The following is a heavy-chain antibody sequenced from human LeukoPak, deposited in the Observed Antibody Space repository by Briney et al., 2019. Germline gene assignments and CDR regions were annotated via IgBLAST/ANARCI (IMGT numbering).Heavy chain of an antibody. CDR3: VEGMRGDYYMDA. CDR1: GLTFSDYW. CDR2: INSDGSST. V-gene: IGHV3-74*01. D-gene: IGHD2-8*01. Sequence: PGGSLILSCAASGLTFSDYWMHWVRQAPGKGLVWVSRINSDGSSTSYADSVKGRFTISRDNAKNTLYLQMNSLRAEDTAVYSCVEGMRGDYYMDAWGKGTTVTVSS. J-gene: IGHJ6*03.